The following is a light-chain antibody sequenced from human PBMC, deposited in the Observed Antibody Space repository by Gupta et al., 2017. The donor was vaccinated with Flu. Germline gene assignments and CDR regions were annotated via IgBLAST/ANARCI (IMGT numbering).Light chain of an antibody. CDR2: DDS. CDR1: SSDVGGYNH. Sequence: SALTPPASVPGSPAPSSTISGTGTSSDVGGYNHFSWYQQHPGTAPKLLIDDDSKRPSGVPDRFSGSKSGTTASLTITGLQAEEEAYYYCQSYEASRTCFVFGGGTKITVL. J-gene: IGLJ1*01. CDR3: QSYEASRTCFV. V-gene: IGLV2-23*01.